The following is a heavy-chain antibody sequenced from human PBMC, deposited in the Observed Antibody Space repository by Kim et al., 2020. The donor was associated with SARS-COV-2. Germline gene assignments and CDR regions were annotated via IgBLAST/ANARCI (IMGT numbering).Heavy chain of an antibody. V-gene: IGHV4-59*09. J-gene: IGHJ5*02. CDR3: ARGSNGAAGWFDP. D-gene: IGHD6-13*01. Sequence: NPSLKSRVTISVDTSKNQFSLKLSSVTAADTAVYYCARGSNGAAGWFDPWGQGTLVTVSS.